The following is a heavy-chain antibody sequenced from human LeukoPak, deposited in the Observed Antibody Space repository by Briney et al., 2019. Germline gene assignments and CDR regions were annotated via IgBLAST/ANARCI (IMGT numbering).Heavy chain of an antibody. CDR2: INHSGST. D-gene: IGHD5-24*01. V-gene: IGHV4-34*01. J-gene: IGHJ4*02. CDR3: ARGQLGDAYNFEY. Sequence: TSETLSLTCAVYGGSFCGYYWSWIRQPPGKGLGWIGEINHSGSTNYNPSLKSRVTISVDTSKNQLSLKLNSVTAADTAVYYCARGQLGDAYNFEYWGQGTVVTVSS. CDR1: GGSFCGYY.